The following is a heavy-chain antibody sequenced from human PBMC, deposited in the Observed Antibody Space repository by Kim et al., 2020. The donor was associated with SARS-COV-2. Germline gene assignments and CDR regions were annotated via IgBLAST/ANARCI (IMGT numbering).Heavy chain of an antibody. Sequence: SETLSLTCAVYGGSFSGYYWSWIRQPPGKGLEWIGEINHSGSTNYNPSLKSRVTISVDTSKNQFSLKLSSVTAADTAVYYCARGRAYSGYDLKNFDYWGQGTLVTVSS. J-gene: IGHJ4*02. CDR2: INHSGST. CDR1: GGSFSGYY. V-gene: IGHV4-34*01. CDR3: ARGRAYSGYDLKNFDY. D-gene: IGHD5-12*01.